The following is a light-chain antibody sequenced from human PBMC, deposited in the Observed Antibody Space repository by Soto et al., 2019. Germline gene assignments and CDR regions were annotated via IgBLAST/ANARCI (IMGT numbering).Light chain of an antibody. CDR3: QQYGSSPLT. CDR2: GAS. Sequence: EIVLTQSPGTLSLSPGERATLSCRASESVSDNYLAWYQQRSGQAPRLVIYGASSRASAVPDRFSGSGSGADFPLTINRREPEDFAVYYCQQYGSSPLTFGGGTKVEIK. V-gene: IGKV3-20*01. CDR1: ESVSDNY. J-gene: IGKJ4*01.